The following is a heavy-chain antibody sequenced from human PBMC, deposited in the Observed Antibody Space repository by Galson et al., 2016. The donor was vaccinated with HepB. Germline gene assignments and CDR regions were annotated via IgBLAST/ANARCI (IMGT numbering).Heavy chain of an antibody. CDR2: IIPFLGTV. CDR1: GGTFSSYV. Sequence: SVKVSCKASGGTFSSYVITWVRQAPGQGLEWMGGIIPFLGTVNYAQKFQGRVTLTADESTSTAYMELSSLRSEDTAVYYCARGPVASLYCGSTSCYWASHYGMDVWGQGTPVTVSS. CDR3: ARGPVASLYCGSTSCYWASHYGMDV. J-gene: IGHJ6*02. V-gene: IGHV1-69*13. D-gene: IGHD2-2*01.